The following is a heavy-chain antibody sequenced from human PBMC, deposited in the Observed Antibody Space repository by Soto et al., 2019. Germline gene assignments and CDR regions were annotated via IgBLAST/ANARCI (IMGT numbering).Heavy chain of an antibody. CDR1: GGSFSGYY. J-gene: IGHJ6*03. CDR3: ARGVSNYDFWSGYSHYYYYMDV. CDR2: INHSGST. Sequence: PSETLSLTCAVYGGSFSGYYWSWIRQPPGKGLEWIGEINHSGSTNYNPSLKSRVTISVDTSKSQFSLKPSSVTAADAAIYYCARGVSNYDFWSGYSHYYYYMDVWGKGTTVTVSS. D-gene: IGHD3-3*01. V-gene: IGHV4-34*01.